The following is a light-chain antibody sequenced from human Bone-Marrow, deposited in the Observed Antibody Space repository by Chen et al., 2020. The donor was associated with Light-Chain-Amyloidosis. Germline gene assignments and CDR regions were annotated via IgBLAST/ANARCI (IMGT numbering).Light chain of an antibody. CDR1: DIGSKS. Sequence: SYVLTQAPSVSAAPGQTATIFCGGNDIGSKSLHWYQQRPGQAPVLIVYDDTDRPSGIPARFSGSNSGSTATLTISRVEAGDEADYYCHVWDDNCDHHVFGGGTKLTVL. J-gene: IGLJ2*01. V-gene: IGLV3-21*02. CDR3: HVWDDNCDHHV. CDR2: DDT.